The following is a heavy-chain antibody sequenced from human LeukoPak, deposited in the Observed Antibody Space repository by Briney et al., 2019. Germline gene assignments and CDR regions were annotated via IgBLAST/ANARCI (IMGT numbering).Heavy chain of an antibody. CDR2: ISGSGSTI. CDR3: ARENSNNYYYMDV. J-gene: IGHJ6*03. Sequence: GGSLRLSCAASGFTFSDHYMSWIRQAPGKGLEWVSYISGSGSTIYYADSVKGRFTISRDNAKNSLYLQMNSLRAEDTAVYYRARENSNNYYYMDVWGKGTTVTVSS. D-gene: IGHD4-11*01. V-gene: IGHV3-11*01. CDR1: GFTFSDHY.